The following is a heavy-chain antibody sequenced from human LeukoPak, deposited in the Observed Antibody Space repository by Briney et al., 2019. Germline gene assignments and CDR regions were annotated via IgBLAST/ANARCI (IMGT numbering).Heavy chain of an antibody. V-gene: IGHV4-31*03. CDR2: IYYSGTT. CDR1: GGSISSGGYY. CDR3: ARFKVGGYYYYGMDV. Sequence: SQTLSLTCTVSGGSISSGGYYWSWIRQHPGKGLEWIGYIYYSGTTYYNPSLKSRVTISVDTSKNQFSLKLTSLTAADTAVYYCARFKVGGYYYYGMDVWGQGTTVTASS. J-gene: IGHJ6*02. D-gene: IGHD2-15*01.